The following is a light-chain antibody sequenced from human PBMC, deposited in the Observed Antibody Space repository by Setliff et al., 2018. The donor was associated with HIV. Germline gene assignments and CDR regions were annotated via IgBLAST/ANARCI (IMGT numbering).Light chain of an antibody. V-gene: IGLV1-51*01. CDR3: GTWDISLNAYV. Sequence: QSVLTQPPSVSAAPGQKVTISCSGSTSNIGNNYVSWYQQLPGTAPKLLIYDNTKRPLGIPDRISGSTSGTSATLGITGLQTGDEADYYCGTWDISLNAYVFGSGTKVTVL. CDR2: DNT. CDR1: TSNIGNNY. J-gene: IGLJ1*01.